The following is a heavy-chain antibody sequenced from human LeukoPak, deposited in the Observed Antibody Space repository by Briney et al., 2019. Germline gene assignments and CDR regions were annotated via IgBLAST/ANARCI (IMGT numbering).Heavy chain of an antibody. V-gene: IGHV4-39*02. Sequence: SETLSFTRTVSGGSVSSSYYWGWIRQPPGKGLEWIGSICSGGNICSNPSLESRVTISVDSSRSQFFLQLTSATAADTAVYFCARDGPWKSDYWGQGTLVTVSS. J-gene: IGHJ4*02. CDR2: ICSGGNI. D-gene: IGHD1-1*01. CDR3: ARDGPWKSDY. CDR1: GGSVSSSYY.